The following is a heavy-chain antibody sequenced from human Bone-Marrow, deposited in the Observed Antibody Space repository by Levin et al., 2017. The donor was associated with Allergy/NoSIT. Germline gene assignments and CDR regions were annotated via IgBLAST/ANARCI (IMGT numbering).Heavy chain of an antibody. CDR1: GFTFSSYG. D-gene: IGHD3-10*01. CDR3: AKDFLRTDISGTMVRGVGNWFDP. Sequence: PGGSLRLSCAASGFTFSSYGMHWVRQAPGKGLEWVAVISYDGSNKYYADSVKGRFTISRDNSKNTLYLQMNSLRAEDTAVYYCAKDFLRTDISGTMVRGVGNWFDPWGQGTLVTVSS. V-gene: IGHV3-30*18. CDR2: ISYDGSNK. J-gene: IGHJ5*02.